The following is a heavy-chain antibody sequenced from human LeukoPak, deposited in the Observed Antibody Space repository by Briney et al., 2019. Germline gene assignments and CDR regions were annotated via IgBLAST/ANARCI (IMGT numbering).Heavy chain of an antibody. CDR2: IWYDGSNK. J-gene: IGHJ4*02. CDR1: GFTFSSYG. V-gene: IGHV3-33*03. CDR3: ASADLRLFDY. Sequence: PGGSLRLSCAASGFTFSSYGMHWVRQAPGKGLEGVAVIWYDGSNKYYADSVKGRFTISRDNAKNSLYLQMNSLRAEDTAVYYCASADLRLFDYWGQGTLVTVSS. D-gene: IGHD4-17*01.